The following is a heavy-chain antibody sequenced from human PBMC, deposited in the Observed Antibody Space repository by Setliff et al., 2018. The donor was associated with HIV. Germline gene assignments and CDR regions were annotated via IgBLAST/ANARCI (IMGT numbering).Heavy chain of an antibody. J-gene: IGHJ4*02. CDR3: ARQGDGYKLYHVYYFDY. Sequence: TSETLSLTCSVSGGPITSNTYFWDWIRQAPGKGLEWIGSIYHSGTTYYNPSLRSRVTISVDTSKNQFSLKLSSVTAADTAVYYCARQGDGYKLYHVYYFDYWGQGTLVTVSS. V-gene: IGHV4-39*01. CDR1: GGPITSNTYF. D-gene: IGHD5-12*01. CDR2: IYHSGTT.